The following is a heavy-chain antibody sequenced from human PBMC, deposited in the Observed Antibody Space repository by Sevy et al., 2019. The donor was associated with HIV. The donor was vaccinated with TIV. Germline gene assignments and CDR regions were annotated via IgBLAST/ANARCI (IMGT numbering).Heavy chain of an antibody. Sequence: GGCLRLSCAASGFTLNSYWMSWVRQAPGKGLEWVANINQDGSVKYYLDSVKGRFTISRDNARNSLYLRMNSLRAEDTALYYCVRAIAAAGSFWGQGTLVTVSS. V-gene: IGHV3-7*01. J-gene: IGHJ4*02. CDR1: GFTLNSYW. D-gene: IGHD6-13*01. CDR2: INQDGSVK. CDR3: VRAIAAAGSF.